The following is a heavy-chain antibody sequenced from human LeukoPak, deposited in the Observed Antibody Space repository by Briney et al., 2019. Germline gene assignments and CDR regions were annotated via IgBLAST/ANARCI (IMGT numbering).Heavy chain of an antibody. J-gene: IGHJ4*02. CDR1: GGSFCGYY. CDR2: INHSGST. V-gene: IGHV4-34*01. Sequence: SETLSLTCAVYGGSFCGYYWSWIRQPPGKGLEWIGEINHSGSTNYNPSLKSRVTISVDTSKNQFSLKLSSVTAADTAVYYCARGLSGSYYPHFDYWGQGTLVTVSS. D-gene: IGHD1-26*01. CDR3: ARGLSGSYYPHFDY.